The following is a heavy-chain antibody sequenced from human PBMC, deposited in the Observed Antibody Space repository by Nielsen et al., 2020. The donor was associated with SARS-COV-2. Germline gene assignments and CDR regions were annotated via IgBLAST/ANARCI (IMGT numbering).Heavy chain of an antibody. CDR3: TRDLATMIVVDDDDY. V-gene: IGHV3-49*04. J-gene: IGHJ4*02. D-gene: IGHD3-22*01. Sequence: GGSLRLSCTASGFTFGDYAMSWVRQAPGKGLEWVGFIRSKAYGGTTEYAASVKGRFTISRDDSKSIAYLQMNSLKTEDTAVYYCTRDLATMIVVDDDDYWGQGTLVTVSS. CDR1: GFTFGDYA. CDR2: IRSKAYGGTT.